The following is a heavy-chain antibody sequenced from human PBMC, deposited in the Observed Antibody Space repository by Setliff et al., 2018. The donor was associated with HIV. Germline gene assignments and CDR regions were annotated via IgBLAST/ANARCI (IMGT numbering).Heavy chain of an antibody. Sequence: SETLSLTCAVYGGSFTDHYWNWIRQAPGKGLEWIGEINGGGATTYNPSLKRRLTMSVDASKSHFSLGLTSVTAADTAVYYCAREERGWSNRGAFDIWGQGTMVTVSS. CDR2: INGGGAT. CDR3: AREERGWSNRGAFDI. D-gene: IGHD6-19*01. J-gene: IGHJ3*02. V-gene: IGHV4-34*01. CDR1: GGSFTDHY.